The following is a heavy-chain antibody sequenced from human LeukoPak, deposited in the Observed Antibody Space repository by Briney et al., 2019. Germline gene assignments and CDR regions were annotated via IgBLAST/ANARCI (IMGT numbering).Heavy chain of an antibody. CDR2: FHLEGRT. Sequence: PSETLSLPCGVSGVPVIKTNWRTWVRQPPGKGLEWVGKFHLEGRTNYNPSLESRLTMSVDVSEKQVPLKLTSVTAADTAVYYCAREGGFYRPLDYSGQGTLVTVSS. CDR1: GVPVIKTNW. D-gene: IGHD3-3*01. V-gene: IGHV4-4*02. J-gene: IGHJ4*02. CDR3: AREGGFYRPLDY.